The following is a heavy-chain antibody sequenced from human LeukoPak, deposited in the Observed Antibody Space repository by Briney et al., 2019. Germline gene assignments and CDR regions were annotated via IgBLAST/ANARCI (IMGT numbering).Heavy chain of an antibody. J-gene: IGHJ4*02. D-gene: IGHD2/OR15-2a*01. V-gene: IGHV3-74*01. CDR2: IASDGSST. CDR1: GFTFSSYW. Sequence: GGSLRLSCAASGFTFSSYWMNWVRQAPGKGLVWVSRIASDGSSTTYADSVKGRFSISRDNAKNTLHLQMNSLRAEDTAVYYCVSFYETYWGRGTLVTVSS. CDR3: VSFYETY.